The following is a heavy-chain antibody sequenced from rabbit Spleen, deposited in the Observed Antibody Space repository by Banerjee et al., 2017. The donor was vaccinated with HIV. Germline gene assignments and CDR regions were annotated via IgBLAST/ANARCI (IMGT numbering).Heavy chain of an antibody. J-gene: IGHJ6*01. Sequence: QQQLVESGGGLVKPGASLTLSCKASGLDFSVGDVMCWVRQAPGKGLKWIACINIVTGRAVYANWASARITLSKTSSTTVTLQMTSLTAADTATYFCARDLANVIGWNFCLWGPGTLVTVS. CDR3: ARDLANVIGWNFCL. CDR1: GLDFSVGDV. D-gene: IGHD1-1*01. V-gene: IGHV1S45*01. CDR2: INIVTGRA.